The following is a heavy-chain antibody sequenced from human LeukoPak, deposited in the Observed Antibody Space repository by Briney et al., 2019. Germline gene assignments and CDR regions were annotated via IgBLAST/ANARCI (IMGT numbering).Heavy chain of an antibody. Sequence: GGSLRLSCAASGFTFSTYAMSWVRRAPGKGLEWVSAISRSGDTTFYADSVKDRFTISRDNSKNTVYLQMNSLRAEDTAVYYCAKGGLYYYAMDVWGQGTTVTV. CDR3: AKGGLYYYAMDV. D-gene: IGHD2-21*01. CDR2: ISRSGDTT. V-gene: IGHV3-23*01. J-gene: IGHJ6*02. CDR1: GFTFSTYA.